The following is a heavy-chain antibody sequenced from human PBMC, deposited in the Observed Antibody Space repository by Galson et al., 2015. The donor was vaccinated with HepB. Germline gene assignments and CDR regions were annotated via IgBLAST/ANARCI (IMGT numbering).Heavy chain of an antibody. CDR1: GYTFTSYY. D-gene: IGHD5-18*01. V-gene: IGHV1-46*03. Sequence: SVKVSCKASGYTFTSYYMHWVRQAPGQGLEWMGIINPSGGSTSYAQKFQGRVTMTRDTSTSTVYMELSSLRSEDTAVYYCARDRTRWDTAMVYKSYYYYGMDVWGQGTTVTVSS. J-gene: IGHJ6*02. CDR2: INPSGGST. CDR3: ARDRTRWDTAMVYKSYYYYGMDV.